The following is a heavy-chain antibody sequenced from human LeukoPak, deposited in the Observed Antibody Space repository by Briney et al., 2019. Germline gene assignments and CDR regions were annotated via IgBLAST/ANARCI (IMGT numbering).Heavy chain of an antibody. J-gene: IGHJ4*02. Sequence: SETLSLTCTVSGGSISSSSNYRAWIRKPPGKGLEGIGSIYYSGSTYYNPSLKSRVTISVDTSKNQFSLKLSSVTAADTAVYYCGRSGYDSGYRHIDYWGQGTLVTVSS. V-gene: IGHV4-39*07. CDR2: IYYSGST. D-gene: IGHD6-19*01. CDR3: GRSGYDSGYRHIDY. CDR1: GGSISSSSNY.